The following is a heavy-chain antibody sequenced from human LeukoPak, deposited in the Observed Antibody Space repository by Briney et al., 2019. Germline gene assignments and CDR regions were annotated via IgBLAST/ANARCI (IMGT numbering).Heavy chain of an antibody. V-gene: IGHV1-18*01. D-gene: IGHD2-2*01. CDR2: ISAYNGNT. Sequence: ASVKVSCKASGYTFTSYGISWVRQAPGQGLEWMGWISAYNGNTNYAQKLQGRVTMTTDTSTSTAYMELRSLRSDDTAVYYCARDLVVVPAATAGYWGQGTQVTVSS. CDR3: ARDLVVVPAATAGY. CDR1: GYTFTSYG. J-gene: IGHJ4*02.